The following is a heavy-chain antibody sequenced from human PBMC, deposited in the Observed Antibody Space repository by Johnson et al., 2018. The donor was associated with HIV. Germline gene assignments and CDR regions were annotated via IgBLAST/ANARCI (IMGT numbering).Heavy chain of an antibody. CDR1: GFTFSSYG. Sequence: QVQLVESGGGVVQPGMSLRLSCAASGFTFSSYGMHWVRQAPGKGLEWVAVIWYDGSNEYSADSVKGRFTISRDNSKNTLYLQMSSLRVDDTAVYYCAKGQVARGPRDIWGQGTMVTVSS. D-gene: IGHD2-15*01. J-gene: IGHJ3*02. CDR2: IWYDGSNE. V-gene: IGHV3-33*06. CDR3: AKGQVARGPRDI.